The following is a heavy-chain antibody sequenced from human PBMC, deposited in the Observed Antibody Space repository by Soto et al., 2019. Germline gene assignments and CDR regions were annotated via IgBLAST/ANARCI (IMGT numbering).Heavy chain of an antibody. D-gene: IGHD2-21*01. CDR1: GESLRGYY. Sequence: QVQLQQWGTGLLKPSETLSLHCAVYGESLRGYYWSWIRQTPAMGLEWIGEINHRGTPNHDSSPKDRAILSIDTSKNQVSLRLNYVTAADTAVYYCARGYPRSILSTSLTTSYWFDSWGQGTLVTVSS. CDR3: ARGYPRSILSTSLTTSYWFDS. CDR2: INHRGTP. J-gene: IGHJ5*01. V-gene: IGHV4-34*04.